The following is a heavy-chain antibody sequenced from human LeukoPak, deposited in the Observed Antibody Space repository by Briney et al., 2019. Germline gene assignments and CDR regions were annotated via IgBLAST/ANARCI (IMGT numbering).Heavy chain of an antibody. CDR3: ARDREHSYGRYFDF. Sequence: PSETLSLTCTVSGGSISTYYWSWIRQPPGKGLEWIGYVYSGNTNYNPSLKSRVTIFVDTSRNQFSLDLRSVTAADTAVYYCARDREHSYGRYFDFWGHGALVTVSS. D-gene: IGHD5-18*01. CDR1: GGSISTYY. V-gene: IGHV4-4*08. CDR2: VYSGNT. J-gene: IGHJ4*01.